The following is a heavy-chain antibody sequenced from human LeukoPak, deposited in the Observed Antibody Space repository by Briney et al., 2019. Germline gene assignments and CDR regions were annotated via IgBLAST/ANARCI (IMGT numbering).Heavy chain of an antibody. CDR1: GDSVSSSHW. V-gene: IGHV3-21*01. D-gene: IGHD3-3*01. Sequence: SSGTLSLTCAVSGDSVSSSHWWNWVRQPPGKGLEWVSSISSSSSYIYYADSVKGRFTISRDNAKNSLYLQMNSLRAEDTAVYYCARDGYDFWSDILYYFDYWGQGTLVTVSS. CDR3: ARDGYDFWSDILYYFDY. J-gene: IGHJ4*02. CDR2: ISSSSSYI.